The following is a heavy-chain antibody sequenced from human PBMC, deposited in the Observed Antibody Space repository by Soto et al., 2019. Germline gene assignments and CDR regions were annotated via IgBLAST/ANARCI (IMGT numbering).Heavy chain of an antibody. CDR3: ARDRSVGSYNWFDP. Sequence: GGSLRLSXAASGFTFSSYGMHWVRQAPGKGLEWVAVIWYDGSNKYYADSVKGRFTISRDNSKNTLYLQMNSLRAEDTAVYYCARDRSVGSYNWFDPWGQGTLVTVSS. CDR2: IWYDGSNK. V-gene: IGHV3-33*01. D-gene: IGHD1-26*01. J-gene: IGHJ5*02. CDR1: GFTFSSYG.